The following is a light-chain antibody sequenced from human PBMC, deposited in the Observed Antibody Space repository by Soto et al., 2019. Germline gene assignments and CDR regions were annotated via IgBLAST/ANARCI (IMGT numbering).Light chain of an antibody. V-gene: IGKV1-33*01. CDR2: AAS. CDR1: QNIGSF. Sequence: DIQMTQSPSSLSASVGDRVTITCRASQNIGSFLNWYQQKPGKAPKLLIYAASSLQSGVPSRFSGSGSGTDFTFTISSLQPEDIATYYCQQYDNLPLSGFGGGTKVDIK. CDR3: QQYDNLPLSG. J-gene: IGKJ4*01.